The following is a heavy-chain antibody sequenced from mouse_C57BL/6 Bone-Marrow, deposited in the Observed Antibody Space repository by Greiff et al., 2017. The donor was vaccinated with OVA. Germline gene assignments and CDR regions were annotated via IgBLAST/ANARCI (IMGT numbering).Heavy chain of an antibody. CDR1: GYTFTSYW. D-gene: IGHD4-1*01. CDR2: IYPGSGST. J-gene: IGHJ2*01. V-gene: IGHV1-55*01. CDR3: ARSWDVFDY. Sequence: QVHVKQPGAELVKPGASVKMSCKASGYTFTSYWITWVKQRPGQGLEWIGDIYPGSGSTNYNEKFKSKATLTVDTSSSTAYMQLSSLTSEDSAVYYCARSWDVFDYWGQGTTLTVSS.